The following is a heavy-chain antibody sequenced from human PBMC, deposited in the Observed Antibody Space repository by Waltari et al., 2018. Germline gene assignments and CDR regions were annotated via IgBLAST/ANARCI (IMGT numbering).Heavy chain of an antibody. V-gene: IGHV3-33*01. D-gene: IGHD2-15*01. Sequence: QVQLVESGGGVVQPGRSLRLSCAASGITLRNYGMHWVRQDPGKGLEWVAIIWSDGSNKYYRDSVKGRFTISRDNSKNTLYLQMNSLRVDDTAVYYCARDLGSGWYLDLWGRGTLVTVSS. CDR3: ARDLGSGWYLDL. CDR1: GITLRNYG. J-gene: IGHJ2*01. CDR2: IWSDGSNK.